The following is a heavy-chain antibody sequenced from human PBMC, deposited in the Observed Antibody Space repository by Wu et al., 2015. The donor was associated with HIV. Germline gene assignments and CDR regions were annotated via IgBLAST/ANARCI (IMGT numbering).Heavy chain of an antibody. J-gene: IGHJ3*02. CDR3: ARYTGYCSGTSCLANTFDI. Sequence: QVQLVQSGAEVKKPGASVKVSCKASGYTFTGYFMHWVRQAPGQGLGWMGWINPNSGGTNYAQKFRGRVTMTRDTSISTAYMELSRLRSDDTAVYHCARYTGYCSGTSCLANTFDIWGQGTMVTVSS. CDR2: INPNSGGT. D-gene: IGHD2-2*03. CDR1: GYTFTGYF. V-gene: IGHV1-2*02.